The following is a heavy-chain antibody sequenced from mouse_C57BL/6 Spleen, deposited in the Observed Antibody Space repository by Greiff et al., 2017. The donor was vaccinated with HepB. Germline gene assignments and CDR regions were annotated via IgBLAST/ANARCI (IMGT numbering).Heavy chain of an antibody. J-gene: IGHJ3*01. CDR3: AREDYGNSFAY. CDR2: INPSSGYT. CDR1: GYTFTSYT. V-gene: IGHV1-4*01. D-gene: IGHD2-1*01. Sequence: QVQLQQSGAELARPGASVKMSCKASGYTFTSYTMHWVNQRPGQGLEWIGYINPSSGYTKYNQKFKDKATLTADKSSSTAYMQLSSLTSEDSAVYYCAREDYGNSFAYWGQGTLVTVSA.